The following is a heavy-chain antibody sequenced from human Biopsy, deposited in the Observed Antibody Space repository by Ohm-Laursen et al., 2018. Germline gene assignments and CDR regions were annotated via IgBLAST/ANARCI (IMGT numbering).Heavy chain of an antibody. V-gene: IGHV3-21*01. CDR3: ARWYGDLFYYYNGMDV. CDR1: VFTFNVYS. J-gene: IGHJ6*02. D-gene: IGHD3-10*01. CDR2: ITRSTSST. Sequence: LSFACSVFTFNVYSIVWFCHGLGQGLGWGSAITRSTSSTDYADSVKGRVTISRVNANNSVSLQMNNLRVDDTAVYYCARWYGDLFYYYNGMDVWGQGTTVTVSS.